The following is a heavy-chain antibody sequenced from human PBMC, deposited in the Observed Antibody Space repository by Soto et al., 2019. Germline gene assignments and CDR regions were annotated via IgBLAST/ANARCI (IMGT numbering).Heavy chain of an antibody. CDR3: VKDIHDFWSGSEVWFDP. Sequence: GGSLRLSCSASGFTFSSYAMHWVRQAPGKGLEYVSAISSNGGSTYYADSVKGRFTISRDNSKNTLYLQMSSLRAEDTAVYYCVKDIHDFWSGSEVWFDPWGQGTLVTVSS. J-gene: IGHJ5*02. CDR1: GFTFSSYA. V-gene: IGHV3-64D*08. CDR2: ISSNGGST. D-gene: IGHD3-3*01.